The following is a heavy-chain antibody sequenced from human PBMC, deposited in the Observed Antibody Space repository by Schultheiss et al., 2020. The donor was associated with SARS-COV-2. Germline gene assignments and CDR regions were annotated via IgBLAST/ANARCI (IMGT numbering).Heavy chain of an antibody. Sequence: GGSLRLSCAASGFTFSSHWIHWVRQAPGKGLVWVSAISGSGGSTYYADSVKGRFTISRDNSKNTLYLQMNSLRAEDTAVYYCARVRQDFLEWLLVFDYWGQGTLVTVSS. V-gene: IGHV3-23*01. CDR1: GFTFSSHW. CDR2: ISGSGGST. D-gene: IGHD3-3*01. CDR3: ARVRQDFLEWLLVFDY. J-gene: IGHJ4*02.